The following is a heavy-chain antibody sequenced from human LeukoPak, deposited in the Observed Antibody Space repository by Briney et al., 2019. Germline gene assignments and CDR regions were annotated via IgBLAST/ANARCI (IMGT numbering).Heavy chain of an antibody. J-gene: IGHJ4*02. D-gene: IGHD6-19*01. Sequence: GGSLRLSCAASGFTFSTYWMHWVRQAPGKGLEWVSRIDTDGSRTSYADSVRGRFTVSRDNAKNTLYLQMNSLRDEDTAVYYCARRMSSGWALEDYWGQGTLVTVSS. CDR1: GFTFSTYW. V-gene: IGHV3-74*01. CDR2: IDTDGSRT. CDR3: ARRMSSGWALEDY.